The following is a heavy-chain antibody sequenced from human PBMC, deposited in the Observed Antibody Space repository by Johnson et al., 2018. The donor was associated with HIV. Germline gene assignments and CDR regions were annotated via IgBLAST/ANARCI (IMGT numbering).Heavy chain of an antibody. CDR1: GFTFSSYA. J-gene: IGHJ3*02. V-gene: IGHV3-72*01. Sequence: VQLVESGGGLVQPGGSLRLSCAASGFTFSSYAMSWVRQAPGKGLEWVGRTRNKANSYTTEYATSVKGRFTISRDDSKNSLYLQMNSLRAEDTAVYYCARYLASIWWVGATQVAFDIWGQGTMVTVSS. D-gene: IGHD2-21*01. CDR2: TRNKANSYTT. CDR3: ARYLASIWWVGATQVAFDI.